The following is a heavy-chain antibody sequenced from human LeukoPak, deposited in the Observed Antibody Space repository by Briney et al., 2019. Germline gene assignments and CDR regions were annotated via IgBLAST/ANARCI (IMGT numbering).Heavy chain of an antibody. V-gene: IGHV4-61*01. CDR3: ARDSLLRGSGWDYWYFDL. D-gene: IGHD6-25*01. CDR1: GGSVSNGNYY. CDR2: MHYSGST. J-gene: IGHJ2*01. Sequence: AYTLSLTCTVSGGSVSNGNYYWSWTRQPPGKGLEWIVNMHYSGSTNYNPSLKSRVTISVDTSMNQFSLLLTSATAADTAVYYCARDSLLRGSGWDYWYFDLWGRGTLVTVSS.